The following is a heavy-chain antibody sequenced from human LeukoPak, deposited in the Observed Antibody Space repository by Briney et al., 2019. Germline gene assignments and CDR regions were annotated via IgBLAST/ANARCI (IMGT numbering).Heavy chain of an antibody. CDR2: ISAYNGNT. Sequence: ASVKVSCKASGYTFTSYDINWVRQATGQGLEWMGWISAYNGNTNYAQKFQGRVTMTTDTSTSTAYMELRSLRSDDTAVYYCARHVLPTANWYFDLWGRGTLVTVSS. V-gene: IGHV1-18*01. J-gene: IGHJ2*01. CDR1: GYTFTSYD. D-gene: IGHD3-10*01. CDR3: ARHVLPTANWYFDL.